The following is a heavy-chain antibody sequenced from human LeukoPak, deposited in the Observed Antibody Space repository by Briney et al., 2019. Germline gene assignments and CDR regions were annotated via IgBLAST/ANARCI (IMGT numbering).Heavy chain of an antibody. CDR1: GFTVSSNY. D-gene: IGHD3-10*01. Sequence: GGSLRLSCAASGFTVSSNYMSWVRQAPGKGLEWVSVFYSGGTTSYADSVKGRFAISRDNSKNTLYLQMNSLRAEDTAVYYCAREQFGYFDYWGQGTLVTVSS. CDR3: AREQFGYFDY. V-gene: IGHV3-66*01. CDR2: FYSGGTT. J-gene: IGHJ4*02.